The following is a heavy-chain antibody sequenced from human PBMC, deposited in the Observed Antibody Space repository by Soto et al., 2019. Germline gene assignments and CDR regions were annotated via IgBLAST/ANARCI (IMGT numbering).Heavy chain of an antibody. D-gene: IGHD2-15*01. V-gene: IGHV3-48*01. CDR3: AREGDCSGGSCYRAGAFDI. CDR2: ISSSSSTI. J-gene: IGHJ3*02. CDR1: GFTFSSYS. Sequence: GGSLRLSCAASGFTFSSYSMNWVRQAPGKGLEWVSYISSSSSTIYYADSVKGRFTISRDDAKNSLYLQMNSLRAEDTAVYYCAREGDCSGGSCYRAGAFDIWGQGTMVTVSS.